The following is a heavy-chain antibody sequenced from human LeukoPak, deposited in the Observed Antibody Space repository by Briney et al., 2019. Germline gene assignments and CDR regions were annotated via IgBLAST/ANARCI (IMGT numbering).Heavy chain of an antibody. V-gene: IGHV1-2*02. J-gene: IGHJ4*02. Sequence: ASVKVSCKASGYTFTGYYMHWVRQAPGQGREWMGWINPNSGGTNYTQKFQGRVTMTRDTSISTTYMELSRLRFDDTAVYYCARGSLVGTSFDYFDYWGQGTLVTVSS. CDR1: GYTFTGYY. D-gene: IGHD1-26*01. CDR2: INPNSGGT. CDR3: ARGSLVGTSFDYFDY.